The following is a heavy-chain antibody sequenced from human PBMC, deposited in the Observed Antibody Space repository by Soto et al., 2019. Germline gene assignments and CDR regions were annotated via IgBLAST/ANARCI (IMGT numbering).Heavy chain of an antibody. CDR2: IDPSDSYT. J-gene: IGHJ1*01. CDR3: ARPKDYGDSEYFQH. Sequence: PGESLKSSCKGSGYSFTSYWINWVRQMPGKGLEWMGRIDPSDSYTNYSPSFQGHVTISADKSISTAYLQWSSLKASDTAMYYCARPKDYGDSEYFQHWGQGTLVTVSS. CDR1: GYSFTSYW. V-gene: IGHV5-10-1*01. D-gene: IGHD4-17*01.